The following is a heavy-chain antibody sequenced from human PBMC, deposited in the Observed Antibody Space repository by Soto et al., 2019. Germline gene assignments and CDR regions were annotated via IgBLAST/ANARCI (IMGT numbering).Heavy chain of an antibody. CDR2: VHYSGNT. CDR1: GGSISSGDDY. Sequence: QVQLQESGPGLVKPSQTLSLTCTVSGGSISSGDDYWSWIRQPPGEGLVWIGYVHYSGNTYYNPSLNSRVTISVDTSKNQFSLKLSSVTAADTAVYYCARGLHDFIFDYWGQGTLVTVSS. V-gene: IGHV4-30-4*01. D-gene: IGHD3-3*01. CDR3: ARGLHDFIFDY. J-gene: IGHJ4*02.